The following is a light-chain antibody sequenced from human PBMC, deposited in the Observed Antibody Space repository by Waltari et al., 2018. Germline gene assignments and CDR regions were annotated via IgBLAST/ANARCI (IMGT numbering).Light chain of an antibody. CDR1: SSAVGGYNY. J-gene: IGLJ2*01. CDR3: HSHTSSITTVI. Sequence: QSALTQPASVSGSPGQSITISCTGTSSAVGGYNYVSWYQHHPGKAPKPIISAVSKRPSGVSYCFAGSKSGNTASLTISGLQAEDEADYYCHSHTSSITTVIFGGGTKLTV. CDR2: AVS. V-gene: IGLV2-14*01.